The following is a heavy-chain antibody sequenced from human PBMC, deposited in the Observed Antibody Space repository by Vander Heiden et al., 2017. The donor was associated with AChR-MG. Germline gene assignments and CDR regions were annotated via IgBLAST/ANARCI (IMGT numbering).Heavy chain of an antibody. V-gene: IGHV4-31*03. D-gene: IGHD6-6*01. J-gene: IGHJ6*03. CDR2: IYYSGST. Sequence: QVQLQESGPGLVKPSQTLSLTCTVSGGSISSGGYYWSWIRQHPGKGLEWIGYIYYSGSTYYNPSLKSRVTISVDTSKNQFSLKLSSVTAADTAVYYCAREEYSSSFSYYNYYHMDVWGKGTTVTVSS. CDR1: GGSISSGGYY. CDR3: AREEYSSSFSYYNYYHMDV.